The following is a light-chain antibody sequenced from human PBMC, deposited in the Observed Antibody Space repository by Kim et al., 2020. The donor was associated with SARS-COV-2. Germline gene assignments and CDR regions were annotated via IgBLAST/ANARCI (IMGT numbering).Light chain of an antibody. CDR1: QRVSGNY. CDR2: RAS. V-gene: IGKV3-20*01. CDR3: QEYGDSPPYT. Sequence: SPGPRATRPLRARQRVSGNYLAWFQQEPGQVPRRLIHRASTRVADIPDWFSGSGSETNFTLTISRLEPEDFAVYYCQEYGDSPPYTFGQGTKLEIK. J-gene: IGKJ2*01.